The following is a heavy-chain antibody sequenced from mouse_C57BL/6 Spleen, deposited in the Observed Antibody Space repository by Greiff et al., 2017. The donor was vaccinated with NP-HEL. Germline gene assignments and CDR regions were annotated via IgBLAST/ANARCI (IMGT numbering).Heavy chain of an antibody. V-gene: IGHV1-9*01. CDR2: ILPGSGST. J-gene: IGHJ3*01. Sequence: VQLQQSGAELMKPGASVKLSCKATGYTFTGYWIEWVKQRPGHGLEWIGEILPGSGSTSYNEKFKGKATFTADTSSNTAYMQLSSLTTEDSAIYYCAFYYYGSSYTFAYWGQGTLVTVSA. CDR1: GYTFTGYW. CDR3: AFYYYGSSYTFAY. D-gene: IGHD1-1*01.